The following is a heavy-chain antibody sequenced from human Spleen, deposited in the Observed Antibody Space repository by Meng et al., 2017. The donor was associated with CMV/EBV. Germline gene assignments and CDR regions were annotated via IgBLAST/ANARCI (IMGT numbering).Heavy chain of an antibody. CDR1: GYTFSSSA. V-gene: IGHV1-18*01. J-gene: IGHJ6*02. CDR2: ISAYNGNT. CDR3: ARTSYCSSTSCSRVYYYGMDV. D-gene: IGHD2-2*01. Sequence: ASVKVSCKASGYTFSSSAMHWVRQAPGQGLEWMGWISAYNGNTNYAQKLQGRVTMTTDTSTSTAYMELRSLRSDDTAVYYCARTSYCSSTSCSRVYYYGMDVWGQGTTVTVSS.